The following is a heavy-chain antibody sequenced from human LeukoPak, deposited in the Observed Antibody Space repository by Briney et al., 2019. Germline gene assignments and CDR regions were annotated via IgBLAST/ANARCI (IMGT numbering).Heavy chain of an antibody. D-gene: IGHD6-13*01. CDR2: IYYSGST. V-gene: IGHV4-59*01. CDR1: GGSISRYY. CDR3: ARDLRQQLVNNWFDP. Sequence: KTSETLSLTCTVSGGSISRYYWNWFRQPPGKGLEWIGYIYYSGSTNYNPSLKSRVTISIDMSKNQFSLKLYSVTTADTAVYYCARDLRQQLVNNWFDPWGQGTLVTVSS. J-gene: IGHJ5*02.